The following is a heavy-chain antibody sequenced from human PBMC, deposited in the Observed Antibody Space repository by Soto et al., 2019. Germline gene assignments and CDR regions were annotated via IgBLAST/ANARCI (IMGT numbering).Heavy chain of an antibody. Sequence: GESLKISCKGSGYSFTSYWIGWVRQMPGKGLESMGIIYPGDSDTRYSPSFQGQVTISADKSISTAYLQWSSLKASDTAMYDCARTAAAGKYYYGMDVWGQGTTVTVSS. CDR2: IYPGDSDT. CDR1: GYSFTSYW. V-gene: IGHV5-51*01. D-gene: IGHD6-13*01. J-gene: IGHJ6*02. CDR3: ARTAAAGKYYYGMDV.